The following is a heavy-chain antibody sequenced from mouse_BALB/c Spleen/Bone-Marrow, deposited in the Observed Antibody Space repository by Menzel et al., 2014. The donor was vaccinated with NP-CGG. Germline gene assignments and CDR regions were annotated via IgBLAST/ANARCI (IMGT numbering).Heavy chain of an antibody. CDR3: TREGTFFAY. Sequence: QVQPQQSGAELVKPEASVKLSCKSSGYTFTSYYMYWVKQRPGQGLEWIGGINPSNGGTNFNEKFKSKATLTVDKSSSTAYMQLSSLTSEDSAVYYCTREGTFFAYWGQGTLVTVSA. J-gene: IGHJ3*01. V-gene: IGHV1S81*02. CDR1: GYTFTSYY. CDR2: INPSNGGT. D-gene: IGHD3-3*01.